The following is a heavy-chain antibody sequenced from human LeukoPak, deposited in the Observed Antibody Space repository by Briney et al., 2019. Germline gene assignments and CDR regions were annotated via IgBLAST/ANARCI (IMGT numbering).Heavy chain of an antibody. J-gene: IGHJ2*01. V-gene: IGHV3-21*01. Sequence: PGGSLRLSCAASGFTFSSYSMNWVRQAPGKGLEWVSSITRSSYIYYADSVKGRFTISRDNAKNSLYLQMNSLRAEDTAVYYCARDSPYGGYFDLWGRGTLVTVSS. CDR1: GFTFSSYS. CDR2: ITRSSYI. D-gene: IGHD4-17*01. CDR3: ARDSPYGGYFDL.